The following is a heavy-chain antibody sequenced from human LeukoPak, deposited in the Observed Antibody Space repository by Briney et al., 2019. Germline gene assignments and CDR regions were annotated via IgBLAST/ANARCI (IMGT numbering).Heavy chain of an antibody. CDR3: AKGGLGYCSSTSCSTFDY. J-gene: IGHJ4*02. CDR1: GFTFSGYA. Sequence: GGSLRLSCAASGFTFSGYAMSWVRQAPGKGLEWVSAISGSGGSTYYADSVKGRFTISRDNSKNTLYLQMNSLRAEDTAVYYCAKGGLGYCSSTSCSTFDYWGQGTLVTVSS. CDR2: ISGSGGST. V-gene: IGHV3-23*01. D-gene: IGHD2-2*01.